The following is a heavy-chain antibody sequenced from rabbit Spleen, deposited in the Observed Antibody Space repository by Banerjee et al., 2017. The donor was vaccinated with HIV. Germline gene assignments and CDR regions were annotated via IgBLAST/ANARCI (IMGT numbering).Heavy chain of an antibody. V-gene: IGHV1S45*01. Sequence: QEQLEESGGDLVKPGASLTLTCKASGLDFSSSYWMCWVRQAPGKGLEWIGCIYSGRSAYTYYATWATGRFTISKTSSTTVTLQVTSLTAADTATYFCARDTASSFSSYGMDLWGPGTLVTVS. CDR3: ARDTASSFSSYGMDL. CDR2: IYSGRSAYT. J-gene: IGHJ6*01. D-gene: IGHD8-1*01. CDR1: GLDFSSSYW.